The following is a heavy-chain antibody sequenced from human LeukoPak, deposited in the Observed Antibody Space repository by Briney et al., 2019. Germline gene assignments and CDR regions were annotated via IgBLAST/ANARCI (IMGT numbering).Heavy chain of an antibody. CDR1: GDSISSNDYY. CDR3: VRRYSDIVTGYLYYFDY. J-gene: IGHJ4*02. D-gene: IGHD3-9*01. CDR2: IYYSGNT. Sequence: SETLSLTCTVSGDSISSNDYYWGWIRQPPGKGLEWIGDIYYSGNTYYNPSLKSRVTISVDTSKDQFSLKLSSVTAADTAVYYCVRRYSDIVTGYLYYFDYWGRGTLVTVSS. V-gene: IGHV4-39*01.